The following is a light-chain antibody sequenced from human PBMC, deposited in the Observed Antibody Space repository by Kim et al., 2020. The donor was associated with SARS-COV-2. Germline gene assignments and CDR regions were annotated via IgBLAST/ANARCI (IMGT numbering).Light chain of an antibody. J-gene: IGKJ2*01. CDR3: QQYGSSPPMYT. Sequence: PGERATLSCRTSQSVSSFYLAWYQQKPGQAPRLLIYGASNRATGIPDRFSGSGSGTDFTLTISRLEPEDFALYYCQQYGSSPPMYTFGQGTKLEIK. CDR2: GAS. CDR1: QSVSSFY. V-gene: IGKV3-20*01.